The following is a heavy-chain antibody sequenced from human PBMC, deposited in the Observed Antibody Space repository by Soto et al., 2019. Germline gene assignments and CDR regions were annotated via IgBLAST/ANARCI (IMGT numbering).Heavy chain of an antibody. CDR1: GVSISSYY. CDR2: IYYSGST. Sequence: SETLSLTCTVSGVSISSYYWSWIRQPPGKGLEWIGYIYYSGSTNYNPSLKSRVTISVDTSKNQFSLKLSSVTAADTAVYYCARDLGSSGWYGGFDYWGQGTLVTVSS. J-gene: IGHJ4*02. D-gene: IGHD6-19*01. CDR3: ARDLGSSGWYGGFDY. V-gene: IGHV4-59*01.